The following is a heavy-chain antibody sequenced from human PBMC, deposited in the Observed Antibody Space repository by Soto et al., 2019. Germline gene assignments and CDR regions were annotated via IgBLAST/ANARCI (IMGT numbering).Heavy chain of an antibody. CDR2: IYSSGTT. Sequence: SETLSLTCTVSGGSISVTPHYWGWIRQPPGKGLEWIGSIYSSGTTYYNPSVKSRFTIFVDRSRNQFSLKLTSVTAADTAVYYCVGDGNIRNYYYWGQGTLVTVSS. V-gene: IGHV4-39*01. J-gene: IGHJ4*02. CDR1: GGSISVTPHY. D-gene: IGHD2-21*02. CDR3: VGDGNIRNYYY.